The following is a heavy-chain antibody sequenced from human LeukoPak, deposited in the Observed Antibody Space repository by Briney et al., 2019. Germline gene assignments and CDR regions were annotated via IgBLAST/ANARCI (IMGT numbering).Heavy chain of an antibody. V-gene: IGHV4-39*07. J-gene: IGHJ3*02. CDR3: ARDVPVQSSDAFDI. CDR2: IYYSGST. D-gene: IGHD4-11*01. Sequence: SETLSLTCTVSGGSISSSSYYWGWIRQPPGKGLEWIGSIYYSGSTYYNPSLKSRVTISVDTSKNQFSLKLSSVTAADTAVYYCARDVPVQSSDAFDIWGQGTMVTVSS. CDR1: GGSISSSSYY.